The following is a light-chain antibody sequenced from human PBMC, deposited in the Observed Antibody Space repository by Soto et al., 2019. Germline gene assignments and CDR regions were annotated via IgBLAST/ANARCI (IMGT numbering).Light chain of an antibody. V-gene: IGKV1-5*03. CDR1: QSIHNW. Sequence: DIQMTQSPSTLSASVGDRVTITCRASQSIHNWLDWYQQKPGKAPKLLIYKASNLDIGVPSRFSGSGSGTELTLTISSLQPDDFATYYCHQYDTYWTFGQGTKVEIK. CDR3: HQYDTYWT. CDR2: KAS. J-gene: IGKJ1*01.